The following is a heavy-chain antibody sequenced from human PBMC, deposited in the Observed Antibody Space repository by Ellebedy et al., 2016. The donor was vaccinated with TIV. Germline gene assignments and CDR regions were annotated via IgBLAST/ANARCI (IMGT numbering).Heavy chain of an antibody. Sequence: GESLKISCAASGFSLSSYWMHWVRQAPGKGLEWVANIKQDGSEKYYVDSVKGRFTISRDNAKNSLYLQMNSLRAEDTAVYFCGRAIGSGSCYWGQGTLVTVSS. CDR2: IKQDGSEK. V-gene: IGHV3-7*01. J-gene: IGHJ4*02. CDR3: GRAIGSGSCY. CDR1: GFSLSSYW. D-gene: IGHD3-10*01.